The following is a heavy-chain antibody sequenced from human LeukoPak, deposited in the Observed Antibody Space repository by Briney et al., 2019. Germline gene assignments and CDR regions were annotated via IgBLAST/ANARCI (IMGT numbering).Heavy chain of an antibody. D-gene: IGHD2-2*01. V-gene: IGHV1-24*01. J-gene: IGHJ4*02. CDR1: GYTLTELS. Sequence: ASVKVSCKVSGYTLTELSMHWVRQAPGKGLEWMGGFDPEDGETIYAQKFQGRVTMTEDTSTDTAYMELSSLRSEDTAVYYCATVRPNCSSTSCYYYFDYWGQGTLVTVSS. CDR3: ATVRPNCSSTSCYYYFDY. CDR2: FDPEDGET.